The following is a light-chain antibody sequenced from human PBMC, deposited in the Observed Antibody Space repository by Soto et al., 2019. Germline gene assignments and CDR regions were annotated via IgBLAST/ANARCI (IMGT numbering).Light chain of an antibody. V-gene: IGKV3-20*01. CDR2: DAS. CDR3: QQYGSSPFT. CDR1: QSVSSSY. J-gene: IGKJ3*01. Sequence: IGLTQSPGTLSLTPGERATLSCRASQSVSSSYLAWYQQKPGQAPRLLIYDASTRATGIPDRFSGSGSGTDFTLTISRLEPEDFAVYYCQQYGSSPFTFGPGTKVDIK.